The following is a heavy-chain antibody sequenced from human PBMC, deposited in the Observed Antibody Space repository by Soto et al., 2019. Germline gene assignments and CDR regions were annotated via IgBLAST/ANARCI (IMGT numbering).Heavy chain of an antibody. CDR1: GGSFSGYY. Sequence: SETLSLTCAVYGGSFSGYYWSWIRQPPGKGLEWIGEINHSGSTNYNPSLKSRVTISVDTSKNQFSLKLSSVTAADTAVYYCATQKYSSSWYYYDGMDVWGQGTTVTVSS. CDR3: ATQKYSSSWYYYDGMDV. D-gene: IGHD6-13*01. V-gene: IGHV4-34*01. CDR2: INHSGST. J-gene: IGHJ6*02.